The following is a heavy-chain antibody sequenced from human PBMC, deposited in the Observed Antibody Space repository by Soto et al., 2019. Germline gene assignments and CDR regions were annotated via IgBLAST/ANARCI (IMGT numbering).Heavy chain of an antibody. V-gene: IGHV1-2*02. D-gene: IGHD2-2*02. CDR1: GYTLSGDY. CDR2: INPNSGGT. CDR3: ARSLTEGYCTISGCYTRPLYGMDV. J-gene: IGHJ6*02. Sequence: ASVKVACKASGYTLSGDYIHWLRQAPGQGLEWMGWINPNSGGTNYAQKFQGRVTVTRDTPTSTAYMELSRLTSDDTAVYYCARSLTEGYCTISGCYTRPLYGMDVWGQGTTVTVSS.